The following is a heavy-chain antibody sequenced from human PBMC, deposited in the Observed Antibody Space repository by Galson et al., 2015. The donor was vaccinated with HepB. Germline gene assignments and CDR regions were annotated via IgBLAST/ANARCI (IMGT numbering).Heavy chain of an antibody. J-gene: IGHJ6*02. Sequence: SVKVSCKASGYTFTSYGISWVRQAPGQGLEWMGWISAYNGNTNYAQKLQGRVTMTTDTSTSTAYMELRSLRSDDTAVYYCARAMGPYYYYYGMDVWGQGTTVTVSS. CDR1: GYTFTSYG. CDR3: ARAMGPYYYYYGMDV. D-gene: IGHD2-8*01. V-gene: IGHV1-18*04. CDR2: ISAYNGNT.